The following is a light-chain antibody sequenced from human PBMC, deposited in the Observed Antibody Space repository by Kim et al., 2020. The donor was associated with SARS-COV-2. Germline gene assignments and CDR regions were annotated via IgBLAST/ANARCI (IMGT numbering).Light chain of an antibody. CDR1: QSVDST. J-gene: IGKJ4*01. V-gene: IGKV3D-15*01. CDR3: QQYNDWPALT. Sequence: CPGETATLSCRASQSVDSTLAWYQQKRGQGPRLLIYGASNRATGIPARFSGRGSGTEFTLTISSLQSEDFAVYYCQQYNDWPALTFGGGTKVDIK. CDR2: GAS.